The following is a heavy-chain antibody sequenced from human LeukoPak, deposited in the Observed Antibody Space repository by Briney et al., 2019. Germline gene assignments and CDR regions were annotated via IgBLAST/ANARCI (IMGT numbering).Heavy chain of an antibody. J-gene: IGHJ4*02. Sequence: GRSLRLSCAASGFTFSSYAMHWVRQAPGKGLEWVAVISYDGSNKYYADSVKGRFTISGDKATNSLYLQMDSLRGEDTAVYYCASGSGWLIESWGQGTLVTVSS. CDR1: GFTFSSYA. D-gene: IGHD6-19*01. CDR3: ASGSGWLIES. CDR2: ISYDGSNK. V-gene: IGHV3-30-3*01.